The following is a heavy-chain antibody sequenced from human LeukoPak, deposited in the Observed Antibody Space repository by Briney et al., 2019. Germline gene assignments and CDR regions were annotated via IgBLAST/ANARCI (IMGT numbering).Heavy chain of an antibody. D-gene: IGHD3-9*01. CDR2: VIPISGTT. J-gene: IGHJ4*02. CDR1: GGTFTTYA. Sequence: SVKVSCKTSGGTFTTYAISWVRQAPGQGLEWMGGVIPISGTTNYAKKSQGRVTITADESTDTAYMELSSLRSEDTAVYYCATKIDILTASGLGPHIPHYFDYWGQGTLVTVSS. CDR3: ATKIDILTASGLGPHIPHYFDY. V-gene: IGHV1-69*13.